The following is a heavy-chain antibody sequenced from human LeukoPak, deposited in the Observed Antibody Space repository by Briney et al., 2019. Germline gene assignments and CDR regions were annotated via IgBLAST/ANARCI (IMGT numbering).Heavy chain of an antibody. J-gene: IGHJ4*02. V-gene: IGHV4-59*13. Sequence: PSETLSLTCTVSGGSISSYYWSRIRQPPGKGLEWIGYIYYSGSTNYNPSLKSRVTISVDTSKNQFSLKLSSVTAADTAVYYCARHQPHYYDSSGPIDHWGQGTLVTVSS. CDR1: GGSISSYY. CDR3: ARHQPHYYDSSGPIDH. D-gene: IGHD3-22*01. CDR2: IYYSGST.